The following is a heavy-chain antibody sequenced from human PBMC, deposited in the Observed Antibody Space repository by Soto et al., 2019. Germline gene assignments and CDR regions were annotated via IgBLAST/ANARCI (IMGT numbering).Heavy chain of an antibody. V-gene: IGHV4-38-2*02. CDR3: ARDLVVGEGMDV. D-gene: IGHD1-26*01. CDR2: IYHSGST. CDR1: GYSISSGYY. Sequence: PSEILSLTCAVSGYSISSGYYCGWIRQPPGKGLEWIGSIYHSGSTYYNPSLKSRVTISVDTSKNQFSLKLSSVTAADTAVYYCARDLVVGEGMDVWGQGTTVTAP. J-gene: IGHJ6*02.